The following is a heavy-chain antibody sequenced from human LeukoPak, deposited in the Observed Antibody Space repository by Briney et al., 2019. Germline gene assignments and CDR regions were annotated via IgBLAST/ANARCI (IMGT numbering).Heavy chain of an antibody. CDR3: ARDAATNEYYDFWSGYYPSYYYYGMDV. D-gene: IGHD3-3*01. V-gene: IGHV3-74*01. CDR2: INSDGSST. CDR1: GFTFSSYW. J-gene: IGHJ6*02. Sequence: GGSLRLSCAASGFTFSSYWMHWVRQAPGKGLVWVSRINSDGSSTSYADSVKGRFTISRDNAKNTLYPQMNSLRAEDTAVYYCARDAATNEYYDFWSGYYPSYYYYGMDVWGQGTTVTVSS.